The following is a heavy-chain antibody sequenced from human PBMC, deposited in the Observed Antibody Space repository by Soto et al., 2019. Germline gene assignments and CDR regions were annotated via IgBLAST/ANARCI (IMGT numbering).Heavy chain of an antibody. Sequence: PGGSLRLSCAASGFTFSSYAMNWVRQAPGKGLEWVSDISSSGGSGGSTHYAESVKGRFTISRDNSKNTLYLQVNSLRAEDTAVYYCAKDWRMDVWGQGTTVTVSS. CDR3: AKDWRMDV. V-gene: IGHV3-23*01. J-gene: IGHJ6*02. CDR1: GFTFSSYA. CDR2: ISSSGGSGGST.